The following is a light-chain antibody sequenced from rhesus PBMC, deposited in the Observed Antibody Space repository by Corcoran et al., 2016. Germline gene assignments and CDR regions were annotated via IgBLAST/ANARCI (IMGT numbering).Light chain of an antibody. J-gene: IGKJ2*01. CDR2: RAS. Sequence: DIQMTQSPSSLSASVGDRVTINCRASKGISNGLAWYQQKPGKAHKLLIYRASNLETGVPSRFSGSGSGTDFTLTISSLQPEDIATYYCQQHDNSPYSFGQGTKVEIK. CDR3: QQHDNSPYS. V-gene: IGKV1-69*01. CDR1: KGISNG.